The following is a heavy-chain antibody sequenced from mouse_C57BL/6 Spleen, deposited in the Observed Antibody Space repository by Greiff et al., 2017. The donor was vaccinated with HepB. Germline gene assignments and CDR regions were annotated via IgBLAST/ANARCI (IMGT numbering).Heavy chain of an antibody. CDR3: ARGDSSGPPFAY. CDR1: GFTFSDYG. D-gene: IGHD3-2*02. V-gene: IGHV5-17*01. CDR2: ISSGSSTI. J-gene: IGHJ3*01. Sequence: EVQGVESGGGLVKPGGSLKLSCAASGFTFSDYGMHWVRQAPEKGLEWVAYISSGSSTIYYADTVKGRFTISRDNAKNTLFLQMTSLRSEDTAMYYCARGDSSGPPFAYWGQGTLVTVSA.